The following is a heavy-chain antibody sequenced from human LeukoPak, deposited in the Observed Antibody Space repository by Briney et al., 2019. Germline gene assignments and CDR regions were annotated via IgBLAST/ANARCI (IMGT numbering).Heavy chain of an antibody. J-gene: IGHJ4*02. Sequence: GGSLRLSCAASGFTFNTYTMNWVRQAPGKGLEWVSYISGSSGIIDYADSVRGRFTISRDNAKNSLYLQMNSLRAEDTAVYYCASDSGDWGQGTLVTVSS. V-gene: IGHV3-48*01. CDR1: GFTFNTYT. CDR2: ISGSSGII. CDR3: ASDSGD.